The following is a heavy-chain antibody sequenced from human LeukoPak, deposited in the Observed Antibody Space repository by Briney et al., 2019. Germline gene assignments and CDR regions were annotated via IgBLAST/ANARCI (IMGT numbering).Heavy chain of an antibody. V-gene: IGHV3-66*01. CDR1: GFTVSSNY. D-gene: IGHD5-18*01. CDR3: ARDRGYSYGYFDY. Sequence: GGSLRLSCAASGFTVSSNYMSWVRQAPGKGLEWVSAIYSGGSTYYADSVKGRFTISRDNSKNTLYLQMNSLRAEDTAVYYCARDRGYSYGYFDYWGQGTLVTVSS. J-gene: IGHJ4*02. CDR2: IYSGGST.